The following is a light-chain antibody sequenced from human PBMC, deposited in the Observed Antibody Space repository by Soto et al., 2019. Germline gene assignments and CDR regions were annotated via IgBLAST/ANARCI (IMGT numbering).Light chain of an antibody. V-gene: IGLV2-14*01. J-gene: IGLJ1*01. CDR1: SGDVGGYNY. Sequence: QSALTQPASVSGSPGQSITISCTGTSGDVGGYNYVSWYQQHPGKAPKLMIYEVSNRPSGVSNRFSGSKSGNTASLTISGLQAEDEADYYCRSYTSSTDYVXGTGTNVTV. CDR3: RSYTSSTDYV. CDR2: EVS.